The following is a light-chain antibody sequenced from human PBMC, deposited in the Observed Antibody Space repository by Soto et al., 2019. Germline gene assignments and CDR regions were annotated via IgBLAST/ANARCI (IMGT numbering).Light chain of an antibody. J-gene: IGKJ5*01. CDR2: AAS. V-gene: IGKV1-39*01. CDR3: QQSYDISPIT. Sequence: DIQMTQSPSSLSVSVGDRVTMTCRASETISTFLNWYQVKPGKAPKLLIYAASTLQDGVPSRFSGRGSGTDFTLTINSLQPEDFASYYCQQSYDISPITFGQGTRLEI. CDR1: ETISTF.